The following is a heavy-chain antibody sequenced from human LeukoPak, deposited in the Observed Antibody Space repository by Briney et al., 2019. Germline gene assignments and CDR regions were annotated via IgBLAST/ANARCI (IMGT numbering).Heavy chain of an antibody. CDR1: GFTFDDYA. V-gene: IGHV3-9*01. CDR2: ISWNSGSI. J-gene: IGHJ4*02. D-gene: IGHD3-22*01. Sequence: TGGSLRLSCAASGFTFDDYAMHWVRQAPGKGLEWVSGISWNSGSIGYADSVKGRFTISRDNAKNSLYLQMNSLRAEDTAVYYCARCGYIGEFDYWGQGTLVTVSS. CDR3: ARCGYIGEFDY.